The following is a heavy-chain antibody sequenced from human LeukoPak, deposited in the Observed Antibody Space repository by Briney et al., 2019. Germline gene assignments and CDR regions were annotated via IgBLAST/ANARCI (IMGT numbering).Heavy chain of an antibody. CDR1: GYRFTNYW. J-gene: IGHJ3*01. Sequence: GESLKISCKGSGYRFTNYWIGWVRQMPGKGLEWMGIIYPGDSDTRYSPSFHGQVTISADKSISTAYLHWSSLKASDTAMYYCARPLVEDGYNFWGQGTMVTVSS. V-gene: IGHV5-51*01. CDR3: ARPLVEDGYNF. CDR2: IYPGDSDT. D-gene: IGHD5-24*01.